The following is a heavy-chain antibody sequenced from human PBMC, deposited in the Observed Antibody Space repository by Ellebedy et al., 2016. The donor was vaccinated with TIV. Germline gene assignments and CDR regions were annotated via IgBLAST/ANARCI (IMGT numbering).Heavy chain of an antibody. CDR2: ISAYNGNT. D-gene: IGHD6-6*01. J-gene: IGHJ4*02. V-gene: IGHV1-18*01. CDR3: ARAGGIAARRNYFDY. CDR1: GYTFTSYG. Sequence: AASVKVSCKASGYTFTSYGISWVRQAPGQGLEWMGWISAYNGNTNYAQKLQCRVTMTTDTSTSTAYMELRSLRSDDTAVYYCARAGGIAARRNYFDYWGQGTLVTVSS.